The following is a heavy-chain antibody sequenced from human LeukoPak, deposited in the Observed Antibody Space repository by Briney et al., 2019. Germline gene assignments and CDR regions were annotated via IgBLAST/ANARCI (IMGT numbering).Heavy chain of an antibody. V-gene: IGHV4-39*01. J-gene: IGHJ4*02. CDR3: ARHRYTNACVFDY. Sequence: SETLSLTCTVSGGSISSSNYYWGWIRQPPGKGLEWIGSIYDSGRTYYNPSLKSRVTISVDTSKNQFSLRLSSVTAADTALYYCARHRYTNACVFDYWGQGTLVTVSS. CDR2: IYDSGRT. CDR1: GGSISSSNYY. D-gene: IGHD2-2*02.